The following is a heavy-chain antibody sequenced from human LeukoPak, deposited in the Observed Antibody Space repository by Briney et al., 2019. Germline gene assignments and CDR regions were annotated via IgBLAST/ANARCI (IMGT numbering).Heavy chain of an antibody. V-gene: IGHV3-53*01. Sequence: ETLSLTCAVYGGSFSGYYWSWVRQAPGKGLEWVSVIYSGGSTYYADSVKGRFTISRDNSKNTLYLQMNSLRAEDTAVYYCARGQRDYWGQGTLVTVSS. CDR2: IYSGGST. CDR3: ARGQRDY. D-gene: IGHD5-24*01. CDR1: GGSFSGYY. J-gene: IGHJ4*02.